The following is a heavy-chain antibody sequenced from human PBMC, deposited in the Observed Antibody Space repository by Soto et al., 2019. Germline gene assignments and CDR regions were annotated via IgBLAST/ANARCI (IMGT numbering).Heavy chain of an antibody. CDR3: ASESWYVFDH. CDR2: IKEDGSSK. D-gene: IGHD6-13*01. V-gene: IGHV3-7*03. J-gene: IGHJ4*02. Sequence: PGGSLRSSCAASGINFNDYWMSWVRQAPGKGLEGVTNIKEDGSSKYYVDSVKGRFTISRDNAKNSLYLQMNSLRAEDTALYYCASESWYVFDHWGQGTPVTVSS. CDR1: GINFNDYW.